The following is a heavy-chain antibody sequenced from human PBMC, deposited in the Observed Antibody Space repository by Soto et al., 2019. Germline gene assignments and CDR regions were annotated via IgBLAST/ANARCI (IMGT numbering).Heavy chain of an antibody. J-gene: IGHJ4*02. CDR1: GYTFTNYG. D-gene: IGHD3-22*01. Sequence: GESVKVSCKASGYTFTNYGNRWVRQAPGQGLEWMGWINDFNGKTNYAQKFQGRVTMTTDTSTSTAYMELRSLRSDDTAVYYCARAKPDFFDTSAGDYWGLGTLVTAPQ. CDR2: INDFNGKT. V-gene: IGHV1-18*01. CDR3: ARAKPDFFDTSAGDY.